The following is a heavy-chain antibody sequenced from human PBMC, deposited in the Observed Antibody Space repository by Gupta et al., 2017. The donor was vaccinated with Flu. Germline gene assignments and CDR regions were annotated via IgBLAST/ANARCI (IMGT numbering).Heavy chain of an antibody. CDR3: TKDGAPTVTTTGFEF. J-gene: IGHJ4*02. Sequence: PGKGLEWVSAISGSGDGGRTYYADSVKGRFTISRDNSKSTLYLQIDSLRAEDTAVYYCTKDGAPTVTTTGFEFWGQGTLVTVSS. D-gene: IGHD4-17*01. V-gene: IGHV3-23*01. CDR2: ISGSGDGGRT.